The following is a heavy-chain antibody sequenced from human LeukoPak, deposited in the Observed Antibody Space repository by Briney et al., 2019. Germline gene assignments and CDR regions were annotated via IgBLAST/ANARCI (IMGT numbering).Heavy chain of an antibody. V-gene: IGHV4-61*02. Sequence: SETLSLTCTVSGGSISSGSYYWSWIRQPAGKGLEWIGRIYTSGSTNYNPSLKSRVTISVDTSKNQFSLKLRSVTAADTAVYYCARDEVVPAAKYNWFDPWGQGTLVTVSS. CDR3: ARDEVVPAAKYNWFDP. CDR1: GGSISSGSYY. J-gene: IGHJ5*02. CDR2: IYTSGST. D-gene: IGHD2-2*01.